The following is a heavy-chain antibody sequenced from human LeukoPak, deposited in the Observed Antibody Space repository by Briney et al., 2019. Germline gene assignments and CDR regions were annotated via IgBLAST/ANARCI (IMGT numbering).Heavy chain of an antibody. CDR2: IYYSGNT. CDR1: GFTVSVNY. J-gene: IGHJ3*02. D-gene: IGHD6-19*01. Sequence: GGSLRLSCAAPGFTVSVNYISWVRQAPGRGPEWVSVIYYSGNTYYADSVKGRFTISADNSKNTVYLQMNSLRAEDTAVYYCARKAVAGTFAFDIWGQGTMVTVSS. CDR3: ARKAVAGTFAFDI. V-gene: IGHV3-66*01.